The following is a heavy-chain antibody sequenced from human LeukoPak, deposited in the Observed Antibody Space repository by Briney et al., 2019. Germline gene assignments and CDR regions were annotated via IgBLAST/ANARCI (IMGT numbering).Heavy chain of an antibody. Sequence: GGSLRLSCAASGFTFSSYNMNWVRQAPGMGLEWVSSISSSSSYIYYADSVRGRFTISRDNAKNSLYLQMNSLRAEDTAVYYCARDTYDILTGYYKWAFWGQGTMVTVSS. CDR1: GFTFSSYN. CDR2: ISSSSSYI. V-gene: IGHV3-21*06. J-gene: IGHJ3*01. D-gene: IGHD3-9*01. CDR3: ARDTYDILTGYYKWAF.